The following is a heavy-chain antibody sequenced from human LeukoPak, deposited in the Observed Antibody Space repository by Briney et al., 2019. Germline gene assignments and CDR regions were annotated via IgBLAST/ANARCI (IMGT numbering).Heavy chain of an antibody. V-gene: IGHV3-48*03. CDR1: GFSFSSYE. CDR3: ARDLLRSPLFDY. J-gene: IGHJ4*02. Sequence: GGSLRLSCAASGFSFSSYEMNWVRQAPGKGLEWLSYITSSGTNVYYADSVKGRFTISRDNAKNSLYRQMNSLRAEDTAVYYCARDLLRSPLFDYWGRGTLVTVSS. CDR2: ITSSGTNV. D-gene: IGHD4-17*01.